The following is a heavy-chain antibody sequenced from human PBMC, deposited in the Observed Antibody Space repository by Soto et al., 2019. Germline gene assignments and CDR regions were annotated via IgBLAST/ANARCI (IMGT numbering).Heavy chain of an antibody. CDR1: GGTFSSYT. CDR3: ARDPAIAAAGSYY. CDR2: IIPILGIA. J-gene: IGHJ4*02. Sequence: QVQLVQSGAEVKKPGSSVKVSCKASGGTFSSYTISWVRQAPGQGLEWMGRIIPILGIANYAQKFQGRVTITADKSTHTDYLELSSMCSEDTAVYYCARDPAIAAAGSYYWGQGTLVTVSS. D-gene: IGHD6-13*01. V-gene: IGHV1-69*08.